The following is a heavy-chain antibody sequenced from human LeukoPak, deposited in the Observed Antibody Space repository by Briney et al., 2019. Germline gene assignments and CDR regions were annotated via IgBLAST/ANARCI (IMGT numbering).Heavy chain of an antibody. CDR3: ARGSESITIFGVVIMGYYMDV. CDR2: MNPNSGNT. V-gene: IGHV1-8*03. CDR1: GYTFTSYD. D-gene: IGHD3-3*01. Sequence: ASVKVSCKASGYTFTSYDINWVRQATGQGLEWMGWMNPNSGNTGYAQKFQGRVTITRNTSISTAYMELSSLRSEDTAVYYCARGSESITIFGVVIMGYYMDVWGKGTTVTVSS. J-gene: IGHJ6*03.